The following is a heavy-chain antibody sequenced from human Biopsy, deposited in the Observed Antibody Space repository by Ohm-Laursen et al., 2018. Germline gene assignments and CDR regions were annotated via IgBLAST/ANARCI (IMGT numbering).Heavy chain of an antibody. J-gene: IGHJ3*01. CDR1: GYTFTGHS. D-gene: IGHD4/OR15-4a*01. Sequence: GASVKVSCKVSGYTFTGHSCHWARQAPGQRLEWVGRIDPNSDDTKYAQKFQGRIAMTTDTSITTAYLEVSSLTSDDAAVYFCARASAYGVFDVWGQGTIVTVSS. CDR3: ARASAYGVFDV. V-gene: IGHV1-2*06. CDR2: IDPNSDDT.